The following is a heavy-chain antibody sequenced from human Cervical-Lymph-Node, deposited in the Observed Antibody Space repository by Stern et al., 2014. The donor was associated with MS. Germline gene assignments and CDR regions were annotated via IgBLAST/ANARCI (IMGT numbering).Heavy chain of an antibody. J-gene: IGHJ4*02. Sequence: QVQLVQSGAEVKKPGASVKVSCKASGYTFTGYYMHWVRQAPGQGIEWMGRINPNSGGTNYAQKFQGRVTMTRDTSISTDYMELSRLRSDDTAVYYCAKEAAMAVAGTGVDYWGQGTLVTVSS. CDR1: GYTFTGYY. CDR2: INPNSGGT. D-gene: IGHD6-19*01. CDR3: AKEAAMAVAGTGVDY. V-gene: IGHV1-2*06.